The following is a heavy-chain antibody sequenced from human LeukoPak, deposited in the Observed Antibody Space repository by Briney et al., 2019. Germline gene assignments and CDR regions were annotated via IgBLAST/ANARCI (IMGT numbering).Heavy chain of an antibody. D-gene: IGHD1-26*01. J-gene: IGHJ5*02. CDR3: ARVDYEDQRGQWELLFWFDP. CDR1: GGSISSYY. CDR2: IYYSGST. V-gene: IGHV4-59*01. Sequence: SETLSLTCTVSGGSISSYYWSWIRQPPGKGLEWIGYIYYSGSTNYNPSLKSRVTISVDTSKNQFSLKLSSVTAADTAVYYCARVDYEDQRGQWELLFWFDPWGQGTLVTVSS.